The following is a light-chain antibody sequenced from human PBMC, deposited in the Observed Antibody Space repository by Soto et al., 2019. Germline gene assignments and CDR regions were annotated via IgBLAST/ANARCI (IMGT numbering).Light chain of an antibody. CDR3: SSYTSSSTLV. CDR1: SSDVGEENY. J-gene: IGLJ2*01. CDR2: EVS. Sequence: QSVLTQPPSASGSPGQSVTITCSGTSSDVGEENYVSWYQQHPGKVPKLMIYEVSDRPSGVSNRFSGSKSGDTASLTISGLQAEDEADYYCSSYTSSSTLVFGGGTKLTVL. V-gene: IGLV2-14*01.